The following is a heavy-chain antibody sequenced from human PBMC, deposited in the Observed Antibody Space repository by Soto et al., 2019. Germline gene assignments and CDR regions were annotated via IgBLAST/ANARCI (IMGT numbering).Heavy chain of an antibody. CDR2: IYWDDDK. V-gene: IGHV2-5*02. CDR3: APRRGGIWFGEYRFDP. J-gene: IGHJ5*02. D-gene: IGHD3-10*01. CDR1: GFSLSTSGVG. Sequence: QITLKESGPTLVKPTQTLTLTCTFSGFSLSTSGVGVGWIRQPPGKALEWLALIYWDDDKRYSPSLKSRLTLPKATSTNQAVLTRTNMDPVDTATYSCAPRRGGIWFGEYRFDPWGQGTLVTVSS.